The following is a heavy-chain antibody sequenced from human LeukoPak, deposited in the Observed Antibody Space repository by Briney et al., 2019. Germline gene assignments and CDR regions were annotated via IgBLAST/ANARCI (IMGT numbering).Heavy chain of an antibody. CDR2: INPNTGGT. V-gene: IGHV1-2*02. Sequence: ASVKVSCKASGYTFTGYFVHWVRQAPGQGLQWMGWINPNTGGTNYAQKFQGRVTMTRDTSISTAYMELSRLRSDDTAVYYCARDNFMVRGVIIPNWFDPWGQGTLVTVSS. CDR3: ARDNFMVRGVIIPNWFDP. CDR1: GYTFTGYF. D-gene: IGHD3-10*01. J-gene: IGHJ5*02.